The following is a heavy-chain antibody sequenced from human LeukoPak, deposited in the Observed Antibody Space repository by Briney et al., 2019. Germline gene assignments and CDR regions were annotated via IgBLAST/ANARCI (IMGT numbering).Heavy chain of an antibody. CDR3: ASSLATFDSSGYYYNY. CDR1: GVTLSRHA. Sequence: SVKVSCKASGVTLSRHAITWVRQAPGQGLEWMGGIIPVFGTTNYAPKFQGRVTITADKSTSTAYMELSSLRSEDTAVYYCASSLATFDSSGYYYNYWGQGTLVTVSS. J-gene: IGHJ4*02. V-gene: IGHV1-69*06. CDR2: IIPVFGTT. D-gene: IGHD3-22*01.